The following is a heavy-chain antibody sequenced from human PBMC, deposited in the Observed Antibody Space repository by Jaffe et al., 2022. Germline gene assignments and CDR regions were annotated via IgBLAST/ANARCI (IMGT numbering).Heavy chain of an antibody. CDR3: ARRGIAAMVHYDAFDI. CDR2: IYPGDSDT. CDR1: GYSFTSYW. D-gene: IGHD5-18*01. J-gene: IGHJ3*02. Sequence: EVQLVQSGAEVKKPGESLKISCKGSGYSFTSYWIGWVRQMPGKGLEWMGIIYPGDSDTRYSPSFQGQVTISADKSISTAYLQWSSLKASDTAMYYCARRGIAAMVHYDAFDIWGQGTMVTVSS. V-gene: IGHV5-51*03.